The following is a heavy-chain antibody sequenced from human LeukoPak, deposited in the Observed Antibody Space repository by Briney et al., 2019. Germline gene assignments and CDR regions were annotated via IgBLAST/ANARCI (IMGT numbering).Heavy chain of an antibody. J-gene: IGHJ4*02. D-gene: IGHD6-6*01. CDR2: ISSSSSYI. CDR1: GFTFSSYW. V-gene: IGHV3-21*01. Sequence: GGSLRLSCEGSGFTFSSYWMSWVRQAPGKGLEWVSSISSSSSYIYYADSVKGRFTISRDNAKNSLYLQMNSLRAEDTAVYYCARDTSIAARWYDYWGQGTLVTVSS. CDR3: ARDTSIAARWYDY.